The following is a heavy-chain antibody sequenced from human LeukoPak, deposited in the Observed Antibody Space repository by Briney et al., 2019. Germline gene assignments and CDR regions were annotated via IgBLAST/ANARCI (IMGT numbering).Heavy chain of an antibody. D-gene: IGHD1-26*01. V-gene: IGHV3-23*01. J-gene: IGHJ6*02. CDR2: ISGSGGTT. CDR3: AKANSGSHLYYHSGMDV. Sequence: GGSLRLSCATSGFNFSTFDMSWVRQAPGKGLEWVSSISGSGGTTYYADSVRGRFPVSRDNSKNTLYLHMNSLRAEDTAVYYCAKANSGSHLYYHSGMDVWGRGTTVTVSS. CDR1: GFNFSTFD.